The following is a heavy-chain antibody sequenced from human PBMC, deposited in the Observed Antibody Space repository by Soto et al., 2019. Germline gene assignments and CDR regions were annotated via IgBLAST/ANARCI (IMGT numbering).Heavy chain of an antibody. CDR3: ARDAIAAAGKFVFDY. Sequence: QVQLVESGGGVVQPGRSLRLSCAASGFTFSSYGMHWVRQAPGKGLEWVAVIWYDGSNKYYADSVKGRFTISRDNSKNTLYLQMNSLRAEDTAVYYCARDAIAAAGKFVFDYWGQGTLVTVSS. CDR2: IWYDGSNK. J-gene: IGHJ4*02. CDR1: GFTFSSYG. V-gene: IGHV3-33*01. D-gene: IGHD6-13*01.